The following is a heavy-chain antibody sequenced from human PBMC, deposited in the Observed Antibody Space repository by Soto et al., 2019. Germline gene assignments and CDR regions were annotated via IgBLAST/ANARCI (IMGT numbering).Heavy chain of an antibody. D-gene: IGHD5-12*01. Sequence: QEQLVQSGAEVKKPGASVKVSCKASGYTFTGYYIHWVRQAPGQGLEWMGWINPNSGGTKYAQKFQGWVTMTRDTSISTAYMELSRLRSDDTAVYYCARDYARSDGYNLFDSWGQGNLVTVSS. CDR3: ARDYARSDGYNLFDS. J-gene: IGHJ4*02. V-gene: IGHV1-2*04. CDR2: INPNSGGT. CDR1: GYTFTGYY.